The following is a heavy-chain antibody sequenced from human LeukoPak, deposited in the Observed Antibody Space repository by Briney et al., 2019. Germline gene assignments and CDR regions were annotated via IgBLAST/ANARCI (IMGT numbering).Heavy chain of an antibody. V-gene: IGHV3-72*01. CDR3: ARVSAVAGKGTSFDY. CDR2: TRNKANSYTT. CDR1: GFTFSDHY. D-gene: IGHD6-19*01. J-gene: IGHJ4*02. Sequence: PGGSLRLSRAASGFTFSDHYMDWVRQAPGKGLEWVGRTRNKANSYTTEYAASVKGRFTISRDDSKNSLYLQMNSLKTEDTAVYYCARVSAVAGKGTSFDYWGQGTLVTVSS.